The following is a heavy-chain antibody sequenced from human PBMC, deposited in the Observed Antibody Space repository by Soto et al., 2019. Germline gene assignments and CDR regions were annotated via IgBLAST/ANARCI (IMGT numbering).Heavy chain of an antibody. V-gene: IGHV4-4*02. D-gene: IGHD1-26*01. CDR3: ARGQEGSGRCFDY. CDR1: GGSISSSNW. J-gene: IGHJ4*02. Sequence: SETLSLTCAVSGGSISSSNWWSWVRQPPGKGLEWIGEVYQSGSTNYKPSLKSRVTMSLDKSKNRYSLMLSSVTAADTAVYYCARGQEGSGRCFDYWGQGTLVTVSS. CDR2: VYQSGST.